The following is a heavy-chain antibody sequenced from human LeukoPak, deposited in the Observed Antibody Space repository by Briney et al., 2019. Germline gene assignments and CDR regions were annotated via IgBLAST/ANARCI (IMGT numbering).Heavy chain of an antibody. J-gene: IGHJ5*02. Sequence: SETLSPTCTVSGGSISSYYWSWIRQPPGKGLEWVGYIYYSGSTNYNPSLKSRVTISVDTSKNQFSLKLSSVTAADTAVYYCARFIGYDYVFANWFDPWGQRTLVTVSS. CDR2: IYYSGST. V-gene: IGHV4-59*01. D-gene: IGHD5-12*01. CDR3: ARFIGYDYVFANWFDP. CDR1: GGSISSYY.